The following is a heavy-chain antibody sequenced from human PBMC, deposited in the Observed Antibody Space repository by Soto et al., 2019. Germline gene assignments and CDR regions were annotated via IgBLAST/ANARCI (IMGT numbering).Heavy chain of an antibody. CDR2: IWYDGSNK. D-gene: IGHD5-12*01. V-gene: IGHV3-33*01. J-gene: IGHJ5*02. CDR3: ARGGGGRDGYAVGCNWFDP. Sequence: QVQLVESGGGVVQPGRSLRLSCAASGFTFSSYGMHWVRQAPGKGLEWVAVIWYDGSNKYYADSVKGRFTISRDNSKNTLYMQMTSLRAEDTAVYYCARGGGGRDGYAVGCNWFDPWGQGTLVTVSS. CDR1: GFTFSSYG.